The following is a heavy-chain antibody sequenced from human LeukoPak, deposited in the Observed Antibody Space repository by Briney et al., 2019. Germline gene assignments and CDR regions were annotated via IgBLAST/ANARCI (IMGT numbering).Heavy chain of an antibody. D-gene: IGHD3-22*01. V-gene: IGHV4-4*07. CDR3: ARSYYDSSGYYYDHY. J-gene: IGHJ4*02. Sequence: SETLSLTCTVSGGSISGYYWSWIRQPAGKGLEWIGRIYTSGSTNYNPSLKSRVTMSVDTSKNQFSLKLSSATAADTAVYYCARSYYDSSGYYYDHYWGQGTLVTVSS. CDR2: IYTSGST. CDR1: GGSISGYY.